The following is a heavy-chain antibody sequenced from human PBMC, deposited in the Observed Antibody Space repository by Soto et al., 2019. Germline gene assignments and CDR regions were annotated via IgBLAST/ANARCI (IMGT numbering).Heavy chain of an antibody. Sequence: QVPLVESGGGVVQPGRSLRLSCAASGFTFSSYAMHWVRQAPGKGLEWVAVISYDGSNKYYADSVKGRFTISRDNSKNTLYLQMNSLRAEDTAVYYCARGWELLNLDYWGQGTLVTVSS. J-gene: IGHJ4*02. CDR2: ISYDGSNK. V-gene: IGHV3-30-3*01. D-gene: IGHD1-26*01. CDR3: ARGWELLNLDY. CDR1: GFTFSSYA.